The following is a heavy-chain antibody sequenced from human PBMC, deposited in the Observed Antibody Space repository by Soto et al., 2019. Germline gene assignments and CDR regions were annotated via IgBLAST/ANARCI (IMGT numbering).Heavy chain of an antibody. Sequence: QVQLVQSGAEVKKPGSSVKVSCKASGGTFSSYAISWVRQAPGQGLEWMGGIIPIFGTANYAQKFQGRVTITADESTSTAYMELSSLRSEDTAVDYCASEAYSSSSYYYYGMDVWGQGTTVTVSS. D-gene: IGHD6-6*01. V-gene: IGHV1-69*12. CDR2: IIPIFGTA. J-gene: IGHJ6*02. CDR1: GGTFSSYA. CDR3: ASEAYSSSSYYYYGMDV.